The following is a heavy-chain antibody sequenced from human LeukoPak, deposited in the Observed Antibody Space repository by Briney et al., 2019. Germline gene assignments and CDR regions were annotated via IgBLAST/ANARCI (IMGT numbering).Heavy chain of an antibody. V-gene: IGHV1-2*02. Sequence: ASVKVSCKASGYTLTAYYTHWVRQAPGQGLEWMGWPASKNGETKYAQKCQSRLAITRHTSIGIAYMRLRSLISDDTAVYYCTIEAYCSGCRCSVQRVASWGQGTPVTVSS. CDR1: GYTLTAYY. D-gene: IGHD2-15*01. CDR2: PASKNGET. CDR3: TIEAYCSGCRCSVQRVAS. J-gene: IGHJ4*02.